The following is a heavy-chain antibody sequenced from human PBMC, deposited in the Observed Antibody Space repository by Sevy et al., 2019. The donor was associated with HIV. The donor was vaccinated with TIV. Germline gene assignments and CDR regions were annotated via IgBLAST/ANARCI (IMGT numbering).Heavy chain of an antibody. V-gene: IGHV1-69*13. CDR3: ARGAIAIWTHFDY. D-gene: IGHD2-21*01. J-gene: IGHJ4*02. Sequence: ASVKVSCKASGGTFSSYAISWVRQAPGQGLEWMGGIIPIFGTANYAQKFQGRVTITADESTSTAYMELSSLRSEDMAVYYCARGAIAIWTHFDYWGQGTLVTVSS. CDR2: IIPIFGTA. CDR1: GGTFSSYA.